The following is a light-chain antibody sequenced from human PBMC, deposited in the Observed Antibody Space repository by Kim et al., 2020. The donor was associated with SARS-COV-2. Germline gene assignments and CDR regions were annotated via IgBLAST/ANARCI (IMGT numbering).Light chain of an antibody. CDR1: REVGAS. Sequence: ASVGDRVTITCRASREVGASLAWYQHKPGKAPNLLIHDASTLESGFPSRFSASGFGTEFTLTISSLQPEDIATYYCQQYHTRPITFGQGTRLEIK. CDR3: QQYHTRPIT. CDR2: DAS. J-gene: IGKJ5*01. V-gene: IGKV1-5*01.